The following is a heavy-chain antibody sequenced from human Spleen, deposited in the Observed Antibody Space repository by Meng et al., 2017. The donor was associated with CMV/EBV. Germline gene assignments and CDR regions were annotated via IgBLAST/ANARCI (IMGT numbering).Heavy chain of an antibody. CDR3: ARAGDKARGRGYKEFDP. J-gene: IGHJ5*02. CDR2: MNPNSGNT. CDR1: GYTFTSYD. D-gene: IGHD5-24*01. Sequence: ASVKVSCKASGYTFTSYDINWVRQATGQGLEWMGWMNPNSGNTGYAQKFQGRVTMTRNTSISTANMELSSLRSEDTAVYYCARAGDKARGRGYKEFDPWGQGTLVTVSS. V-gene: IGHV1-8*01.